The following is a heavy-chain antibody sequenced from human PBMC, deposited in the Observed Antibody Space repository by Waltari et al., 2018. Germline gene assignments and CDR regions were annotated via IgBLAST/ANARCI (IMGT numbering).Heavy chain of an antibody. CDR2: IIPIFGTA. Sequence: QVQLVQSGAEVKKPGSSVKVSCKASGGTFSSYAIRWVRQAPGHGLEWMGGIIPIFGTANYAQKFQGRVTITADKSTSTAYMELSSLRSEDTAVYYCAREVPDYDILTGYARNWFDPWGQGTLVTVSS. J-gene: IGHJ5*02. CDR1: GGTFSSYA. V-gene: IGHV1-69*14. D-gene: IGHD3-9*01. CDR3: AREVPDYDILTGYARNWFDP.